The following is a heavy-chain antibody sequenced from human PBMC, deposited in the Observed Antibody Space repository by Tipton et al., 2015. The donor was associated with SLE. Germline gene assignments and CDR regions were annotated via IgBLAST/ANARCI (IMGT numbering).Heavy chain of an antibody. Sequence: APGQGLEWMGWINTNTGNPTYAQGFTGRFVFSLDTSVSTAYLQISSLKAEDTAVYYCARGGKSSGGRYDDSSADFDYWGQGTLVTVSS. D-gene: IGHD3-22*01. CDR2: INTNTGNP. V-gene: IGHV7-4-1*02. J-gene: IGHJ4*02. CDR3: ARGGKSSGGRYDDSSADFDY.